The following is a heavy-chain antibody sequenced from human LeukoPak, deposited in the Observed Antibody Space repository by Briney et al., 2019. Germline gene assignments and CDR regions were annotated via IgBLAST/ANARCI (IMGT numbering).Heavy chain of an antibody. Sequence: QPGRCLRPACEPSEFSFSSFVIDSVRQARGGGMEWVSYISGSSGTTYYADSATGRFSVSRDNAKNSLYLQMNSLRAEDAAVYYCARDFNHYGEVVSRWFDPWGQGTLVIVSS. J-gene: IGHJ5*02. CDR1: EFSFSSFV. CDR2: ISGSSGTT. D-gene: IGHD4-17*01. CDR3: ARDFNHYGEVVSRWFDP. V-gene: IGHV3-48*01.